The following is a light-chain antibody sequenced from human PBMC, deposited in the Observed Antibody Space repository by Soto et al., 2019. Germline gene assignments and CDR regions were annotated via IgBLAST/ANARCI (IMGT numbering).Light chain of an antibody. Sequence: IVMTQSPATLSVSPGERATLSFRASQSISSNLAWYQQKPGQAPRLLIYDASNRATGIPARFSGSGSGTDFTLTISSLEPEDFAVYYCHQRQYWPPITFGQGTRLEIK. CDR1: QSISSN. CDR2: DAS. J-gene: IGKJ5*01. V-gene: IGKV3-11*01. CDR3: HQRQYWPPIT.